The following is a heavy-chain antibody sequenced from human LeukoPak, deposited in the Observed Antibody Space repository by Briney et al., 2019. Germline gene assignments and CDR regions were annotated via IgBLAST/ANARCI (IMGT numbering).Heavy chain of an antibody. CDR1: GGSISSGDYY. D-gene: IGHD3-22*01. Sequence: SETLSLTCTVSGGSISSGDYYWSWIRQPPGKGLEWIGYIYYSGSTYYNPSLKSRVTISVDTSKNQFSLKLSSVTAADTAVYYCARTYYYDSSVPAFDPWGQGTLVTVSS. CDR3: ARTYYYDSSVPAFDP. CDR2: IYYSGST. V-gene: IGHV4-30-4*01. J-gene: IGHJ5*02.